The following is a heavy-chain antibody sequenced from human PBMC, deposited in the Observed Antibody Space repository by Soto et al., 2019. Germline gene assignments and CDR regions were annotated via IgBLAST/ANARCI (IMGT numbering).Heavy chain of an antibody. D-gene: IGHD6-6*01. J-gene: IGHJ4*02. CDR2: ISGSGGST. CDR3: AKRVFTGRSGFVQFDY. V-gene: IGHV3-23*01. CDR1: GFTFSSYA. Sequence: PGGSLRLSCAASGFTFSSYAMSWVRQAPGKGLEWVSAISGSGGSTYYADSVKGRFTISRDNSKNTLYLQMNSLRAEDTAVYYCAKRVFTGRSGFVQFDYWGQGTLVTVSS.